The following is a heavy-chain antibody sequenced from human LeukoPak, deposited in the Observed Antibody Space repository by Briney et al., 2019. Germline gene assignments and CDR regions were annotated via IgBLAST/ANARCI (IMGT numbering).Heavy chain of an antibody. CDR2: ISSSSSYI. V-gene: IGHV3-21*01. D-gene: IGHD6-13*01. Sequence: GGSLRLSCAASGFTFSSYSMNWVRQAPGKGLEWVSSISSSSSYIYYADSVKGRFTISRDNAKNSLYLQMNSLRAEDTAVYYCARDNSSSWPDAFDIWGQGTMVTVSS. CDR1: GFTFSSYS. J-gene: IGHJ3*02. CDR3: ARDNSSSWPDAFDI.